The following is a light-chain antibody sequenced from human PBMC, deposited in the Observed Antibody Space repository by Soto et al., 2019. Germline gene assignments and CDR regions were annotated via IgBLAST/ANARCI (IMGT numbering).Light chain of an antibody. V-gene: IGKV3-11*01. CDR3: QQRSNFIT. CDR1: QSVSSY. Sequence: EIVLTQSPATLSLSPGERATLSCRASQSVSSYLAWYQQKPGQAPRLLIYDASNRATGIPARFSGGGSGTDFTLTISSLESEDFAVYYCQQRSNFITFGQGTRLEIK. J-gene: IGKJ5*01. CDR2: DAS.